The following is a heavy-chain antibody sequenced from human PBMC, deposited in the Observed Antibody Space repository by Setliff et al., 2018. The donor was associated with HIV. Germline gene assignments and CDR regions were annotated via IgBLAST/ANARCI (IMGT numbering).Heavy chain of an antibody. D-gene: IGHD3-10*01. CDR3: ARLLNYYGNWFDP. J-gene: IGHJ5*02. CDR1: GGSMSSYY. Sequence: PSETLSLTCTVSGGSMSSYYWSWIRQPPGKGLEWIGSIYHSGSTYYNPSLKSRVTISVDTSKNQFSLKLSSVTAADTAVYYCARLLNYYGNWFDPWGQGTLVTVSS. V-gene: IGHV4-59*08. CDR2: IYHSGST.